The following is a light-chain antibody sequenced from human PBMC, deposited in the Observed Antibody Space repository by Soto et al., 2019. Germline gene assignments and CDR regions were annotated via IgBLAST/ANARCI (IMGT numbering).Light chain of an antibody. V-gene: IGLV3-21*02. CDR2: DDK. CDR1: NLQTKN. CDR3: QVWDTNSGAV. Sequence: SYELTQPPSASVAPGQTAIITCGGDNLQTKNVHWYQQRPGQAPVLVIYDDKKRPSGIPERFSGSSSGNLATLTLIRVESRHEAAYYCQVWDTNSGAVFGGGTQLTV. J-gene: IGLJ2*01.